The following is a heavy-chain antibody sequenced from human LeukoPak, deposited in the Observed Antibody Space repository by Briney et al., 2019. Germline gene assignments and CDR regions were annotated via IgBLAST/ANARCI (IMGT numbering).Heavy chain of an antibody. J-gene: IGHJ4*02. D-gene: IGHD6-13*01. Sequence: SETLSLTCTVFGGSISSGGYYWSWIRQHPGKGLEWIGYIYYSGSTYYNPSLKSRVTISVDTSKNQFSLKLSSVTAADTAVYYCARAALVPFFDYWGQGTLVTVSS. CDR1: GGSISSGGYY. V-gene: IGHV4-31*03. CDR3: ARAALVPFFDY. CDR2: IYYSGST.